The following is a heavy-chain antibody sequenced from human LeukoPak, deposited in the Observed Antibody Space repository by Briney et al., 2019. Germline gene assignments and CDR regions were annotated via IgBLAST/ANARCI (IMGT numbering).Heavy chain of an antibody. Sequence: GSLRLSCAASGFTFSSYAMSWIRQPAGKGLEWIGRINNSGGTNYNPSLKSRVTISVDTSKNQFSLRLSSVTAADTAVYYCATSPADTADFDIWGQGTMVTVSS. CDR1: GFTFSSYA. V-gene: IGHV4-4*07. J-gene: IGHJ3*02. D-gene: IGHD2-2*01. CDR3: ATSPADTADFDI. CDR2: INNSGGT.